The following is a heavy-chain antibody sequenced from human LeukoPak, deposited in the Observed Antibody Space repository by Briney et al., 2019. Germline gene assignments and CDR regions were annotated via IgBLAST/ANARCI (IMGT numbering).Heavy chain of an antibody. J-gene: IGHJ6*02. CDR1: GFPFSNYW. Sequence: GGSLRLSCATSGFPFSNYWMNWVRQAPGKGLEWVSYISSSSSTIYYADSVKGRFTISRDNAKNSLYLQMNSLRAEDTAVYYCARELGHRYGMDVWGQGTTVTVSS. D-gene: IGHD7-27*01. CDR2: ISSSSSTI. CDR3: ARELGHRYGMDV. V-gene: IGHV3-48*04.